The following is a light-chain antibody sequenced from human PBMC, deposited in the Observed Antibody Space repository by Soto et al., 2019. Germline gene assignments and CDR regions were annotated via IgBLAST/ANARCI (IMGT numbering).Light chain of an antibody. CDR2: AAS. J-gene: IGKJ5*01. CDR3: QQLNSYPSIT. CDR1: QDIAKY. V-gene: IGKV1-9*01. Sequence: DIQMTQSPSSLSASVGDRVTITCQASQDIAKYLNWYQQKPGKAPKLLIYAASTLQSGVPSRFSGSGSGTEFTLTISSLQPEDFATYYCQQLNSYPSITFGQGTRLEIK.